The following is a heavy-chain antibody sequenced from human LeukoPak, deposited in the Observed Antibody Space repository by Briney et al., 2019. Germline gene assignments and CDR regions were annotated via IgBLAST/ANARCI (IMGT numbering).Heavy chain of an antibody. CDR3: ARVPDSERGDFWSGYTYYYYYYMDV. Sequence: SGGSLRLSCAASGFIFSSYWMCWVRQAPGKGLEWVANIKQDGSEKYYVDSVKGRFTISRDNAKNSLYLQMNSLRAEDTAVYYCARVPDSERGDFWSGYTYYYYYYMDVWGKGTTVTVSS. CDR2: IKQDGSEK. CDR1: GFIFSSYW. V-gene: IGHV3-7*01. D-gene: IGHD3-3*01. J-gene: IGHJ6*03.